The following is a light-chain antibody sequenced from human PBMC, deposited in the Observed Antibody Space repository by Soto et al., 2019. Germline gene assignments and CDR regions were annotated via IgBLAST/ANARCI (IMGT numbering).Light chain of an antibody. Sequence: DIQVTQSPSTLSASVGDRVTITCRASQSLNDWLAWYQQKPGKAPKLLIYKATGLESGVPSRFSGSGSGTEFTLTISSLQPDDFAAYFCQRYNGYPWTFGQGTKVEIK. CDR3: QRYNGYPWT. CDR1: QSLNDW. J-gene: IGKJ1*01. V-gene: IGKV1-5*03. CDR2: KAT.